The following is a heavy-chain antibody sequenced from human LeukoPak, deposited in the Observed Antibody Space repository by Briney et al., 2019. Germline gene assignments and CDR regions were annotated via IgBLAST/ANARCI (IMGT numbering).Heavy chain of an antibody. CDR1: GGSVSSGSYY. CDR2: IYYSGST. V-gene: IGHV4-61*01. J-gene: IGHJ5*02. D-gene: IGHD6-6*01. CDR3: ARGALGHPRPGWFDP. Sequence: SETLSLTCTVSGGSVSSGSYYWSWIRQPPGKGLEWIGYIYYSGSTNYNPSLKSRVTISVDTSKNQFSLNLTSVNIADTAVYYCARGALGHPRPGWFDPWGQGILVTVSS.